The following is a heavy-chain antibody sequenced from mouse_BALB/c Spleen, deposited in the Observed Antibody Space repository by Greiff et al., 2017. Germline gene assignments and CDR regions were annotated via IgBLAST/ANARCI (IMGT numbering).Heavy chain of an antibody. Sequence: QVQLQQSGAELVKPGASVKLSCKASGYTFTSYYMYWVKQRPGQGLEWIGEINPSNGGTNFNEKFKSKATLTVDKSSSTAYMQLSSLTSEDSAVYYCTRGEGYAMDYWGQGTSVTVSS. V-gene: IGHV1S81*02. CDR1: GYTFTSYY. J-gene: IGHJ4*01. CDR3: TRGEGYAMDY. CDR2: INPSNGGT.